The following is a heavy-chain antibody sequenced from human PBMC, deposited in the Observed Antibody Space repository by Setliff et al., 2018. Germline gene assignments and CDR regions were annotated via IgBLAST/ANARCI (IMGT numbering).Heavy chain of an antibody. D-gene: IGHD6-13*01. J-gene: IGHJ4*02. CDR3: AKDVVGYSSTWPKRDYLDY. CDR1: GFTFNTYA. V-gene: IGHV3-23*01. CDR2: ISDTAIGI. Sequence: PGGSLRLSCAASGFTFNTYAMSWVRQPPGKGLEWVSSISDTAIGIYYAGSVRGRFTISRDNSKKTLFLQMNSLRVEDTAIYYCAKDVVGYSSTWPKRDYLDYLGQGTLVTVSS.